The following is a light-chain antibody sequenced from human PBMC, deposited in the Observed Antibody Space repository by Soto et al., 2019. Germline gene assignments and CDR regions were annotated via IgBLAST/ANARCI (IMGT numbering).Light chain of an antibody. CDR3: SSYAGSNNVV. CDR2: EVS. Sequence: QSALTQPPSASGSPGQSVTISCTGSSSDLGGYSYVSWYPQHPGKAPKLMIYEVSKRPSGVPDRFSGSTSGSTASLTVSGLQAEDEADYYCSSYAGSNNVVFGGGTQLTVL. V-gene: IGLV2-8*01. CDR1: SSDLGGYSY. J-gene: IGLJ7*01.